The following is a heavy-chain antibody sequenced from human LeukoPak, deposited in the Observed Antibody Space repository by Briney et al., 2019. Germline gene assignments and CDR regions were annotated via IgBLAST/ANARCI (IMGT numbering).Heavy chain of an antibody. CDR3: ATEQLVSDYGMDV. Sequence: SETLSLTYTVSGGSISSYYWSWIRQPAGKGLEWIGRIYTSGSTNYNPSLKSRVTMSVDTSKNQFSLKLSSVTAADTAVYYCATEQLVSDYGMDVWGQGTTVTVSS. V-gene: IGHV4-4*07. CDR2: IYTSGST. J-gene: IGHJ6*02. D-gene: IGHD6-6*01. CDR1: GGSISSYY.